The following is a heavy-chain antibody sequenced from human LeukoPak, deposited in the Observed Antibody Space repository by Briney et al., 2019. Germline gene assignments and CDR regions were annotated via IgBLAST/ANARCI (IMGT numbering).Heavy chain of an antibody. V-gene: IGHV3-23*01. D-gene: IGHD6-19*01. Sequence: GGSLRLSCAGSGFTFSAYAMSWVRQAPGKGLEWVSAIDETGRSTCYADSVKGRFTISRDNSKNTLYLQMNSLRADDTAVYYCARDLYSSGWYGIYWGQGTLVTVSS. CDR2: IDETGRST. CDR3: ARDLYSSGWYGIY. J-gene: IGHJ4*02. CDR1: GFTFSAYA.